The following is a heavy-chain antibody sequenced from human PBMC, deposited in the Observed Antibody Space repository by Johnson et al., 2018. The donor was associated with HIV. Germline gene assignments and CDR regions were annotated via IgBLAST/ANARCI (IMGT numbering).Heavy chain of an antibody. CDR1: GFTFSSYA. CDR2: ISYDGSNK. V-gene: IGHV3-30*04. Sequence: QVQLVESGGGVVQPGRSLRLSCAASGFTFSSYAMHWVRQAPGKGLEWVAVISYDGSNKYYADSVKGRFTISRDNAKNSLYLQMNSLRVEDTALYYCAKDYSPSWRRFDACDFWGQGTMVTVSS. D-gene: IGHD2-2*01. CDR3: AKDYSPSWRRFDACDF. J-gene: IGHJ3*01.